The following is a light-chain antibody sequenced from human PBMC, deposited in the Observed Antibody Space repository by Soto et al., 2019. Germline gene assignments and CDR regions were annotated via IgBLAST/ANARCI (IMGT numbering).Light chain of an antibody. CDR3: SSYTSRSTLV. Sequence: QSALTQAASVSGSPGQSITISCTGTSSDVGGYNYVSWYQQHPGKAPKLMIYDVSIRPSGVSNRFSGSKSGNTASLTISGLQAEDEADYYCSSYTSRSTLVFGGGTKLTVL. CDR1: SSDVGGYNY. CDR2: DVS. V-gene: IGLV2-14*01. J-gene: IGLJ2*01.